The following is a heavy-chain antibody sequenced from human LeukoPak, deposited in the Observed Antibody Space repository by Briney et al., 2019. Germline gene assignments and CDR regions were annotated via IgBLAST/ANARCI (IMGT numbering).Heavy chain of an antibody. D-gene: IGHD6-13*01. Sequence: GGSLRLSCTASGFTFGDYAMSWVRQAPGKGLEWVSVIYSGGSTYYADSVKGRFTISRDNSKNTLYLQMNSLRAEDTAVYYCARITGYSSSWGFDYWGQGTLVTVSS. CDR2: IYSGGST. CDR3: ARITGYSSSWGFDY. CDR1: GFTFGDYA. V-gene: IGHV3-66*01. J-gene: IGHJ4*02.